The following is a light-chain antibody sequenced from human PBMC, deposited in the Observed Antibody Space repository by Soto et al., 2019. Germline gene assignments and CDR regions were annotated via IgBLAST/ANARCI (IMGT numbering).Light chain of an antibody. V-gene: IGLV1-40*01. CDR1: SSNIGAGYD. Sequence: QSVLTQPPSVSGAPGQRVTISCTGSSSNIGAGYDVHWYQQLPGTAPILLIYGNINRPSGVPDRFPGSKSGTSASLAITGLQPEDEADYYCQSYDGSLSGSVFGGGTKVTVL. CDR3: QSYDGSLSGSV. CDR2: GNI. J-gene: IGLJ2*01.